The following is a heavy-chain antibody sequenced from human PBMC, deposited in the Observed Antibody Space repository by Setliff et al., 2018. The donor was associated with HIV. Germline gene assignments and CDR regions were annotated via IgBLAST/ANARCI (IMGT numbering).Heavy chain of an antibody. CDR3: AKGQDGLRYNWFDP. V-gene: IGHV3-23*01. Sequence: GGSLRLSCAASGFTLSNYAMSWVRQAPGKGLEWVSAIYGSSGSTNYADSVKGRFTISRDNSKNMLYLQMNSLRAEDTAVYYCAKGQDGLRYNWFDPWGHGTLVTVPQ. J-gene: IGHJ5*02. CDR1: GFTLSNYA. CDR2: IYGSSGST.